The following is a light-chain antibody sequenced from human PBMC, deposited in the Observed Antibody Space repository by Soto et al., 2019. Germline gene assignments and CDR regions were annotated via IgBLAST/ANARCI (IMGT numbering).Light chain of an antibody. CDR3: KQYGSSGT. Sequence: EIVLTQSPDTLSLTPGERATLSCGASQSVDSGYVAWYQQKPGQAPRLLIYGASNRATGIPDRFSGSGSGTEFTLTISRLEPEDFAVYYCKQYGSSGTCGQGTKVDIK. V-gene: IGKV3-20*01. J-gene: IGKJ1*01. CDR1: QSVDSGY. CDR2: GAS.